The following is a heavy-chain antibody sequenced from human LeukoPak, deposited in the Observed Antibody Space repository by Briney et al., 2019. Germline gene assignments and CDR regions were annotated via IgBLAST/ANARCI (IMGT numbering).Heavy chain of an antibody. CDR1: GGSISSYY. CDR2: IYYSGST. CDR3: ARGGPYRYFDL. Sequence: PSETLSLTCTVSGGSISSYYWSWIRQPPGKGLEWIGYIYYSGSTNYNPSLKSRVTISVDTSKNQFSLKLSSVTAADTAVYYCARGGPYRYFDLWGRGTLVTVSS. J-gene: IGHJ2*01. V-gene: IGHV4-59*01.